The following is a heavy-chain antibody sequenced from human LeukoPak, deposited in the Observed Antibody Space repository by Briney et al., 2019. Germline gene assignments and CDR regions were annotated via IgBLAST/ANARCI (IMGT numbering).Heavy chain of an antibody. CDR3: ARARAAAGTWFAYYYYGMDV. Sequence: GGSLRLSCAASGFTVSSNYMSWVRQAPGKGLEWVSVIYSGGSTYYADSVKGRFTISIDNSKNTLYLQMNSLRAEDTAVYYCARARAAAGTWFAYYYYGMDVWGQGTTVTVSS. CDR1: GFTVSSNY. D-gene: IGHD6-13*01. V-gene: IGHV3-66*01. J-gene: IGHJ6*02. CDR2: IYSGGST.